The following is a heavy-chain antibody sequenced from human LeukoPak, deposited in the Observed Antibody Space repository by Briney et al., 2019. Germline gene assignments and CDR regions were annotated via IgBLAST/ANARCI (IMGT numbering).Heavy chain of an antibody. D-gene: IGHD6-6*01. V-gene: IGHV4-59*01. Sequence: SSETLSLTRTVSGGSISSYYWSWIRQPPGKGLEWIGYIYYSGSTNYNPSLKSRVTISVDTSKNQFSLKLSSVTAADTAVYYCARGRSSSDYWGQGTLVTVSS. J-gene: IGHJ4*02. CDR1: GGSISSYY. CDR3: ARGRSSSDY. CDR2: IYYSGST.